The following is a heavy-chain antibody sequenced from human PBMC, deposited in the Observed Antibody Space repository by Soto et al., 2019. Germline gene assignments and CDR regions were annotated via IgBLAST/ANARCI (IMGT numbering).Heavy chain of an antibody. CDR2: IYSGGST. V-gene: IGHV3-66*01. D-gene: IGHD2-15*01. J-gene: IGHJ4*02. Sequence: EVQLVESGGGLVQPGGSLRLSCAASGFTVSSNYMSWVRQAPGKGLEWVSVIYSGGSTYSADSVKGRFTISRDNSKNTLYLQMNSLRAEDTAVYYCARGLYDCRGGSCYSEGFDYWGQGTLVTVSS. CDR3: ARGLYDCRGGSCYSEGFDY. CDR1: GFTVSSNY.